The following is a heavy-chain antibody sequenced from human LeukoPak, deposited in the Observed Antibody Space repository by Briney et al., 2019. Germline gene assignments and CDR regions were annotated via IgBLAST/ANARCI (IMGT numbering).Heavy chain of an antibody. J-gene: IGHJ6*02. CDR2: IYSGGST. Sequence: PGGSLRLSCAASGFTVSSNYMSWVRQAPGKGLEWVSVIYSGGSTYYADSVKGRFTISRDNSKNTLYLQMNSLRAEDTAVYYCARDRVDTAMEYCYYYGMDVWGQGTTVTVSS. D-gene: IGHD5-18*01. V-gene: IGHV3-53*01. CDR1: GFTVSSNY. CDR3: ARDRVDTAMEYCYYYGMDV.